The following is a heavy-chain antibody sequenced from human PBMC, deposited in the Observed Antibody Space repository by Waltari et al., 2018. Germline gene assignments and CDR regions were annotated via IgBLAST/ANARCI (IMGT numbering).Heavy chain of an antibody. CDR3: AKKGHGSRTADALDI. CDR1: GFSFSEHP. J-gene: IGHJ3*02. V-gene: IGHV3-30*04. CDR2: VYRGGNAK. D-gene: IGHD2-2*01. Sequence: QVQLVESGGGEVHPGGSLRLSCVASGFSFSEHPMHWVRQAPDKGLAGVAVVYRGGNAKFYSNSVRGRFTISRDDSKNTLYLQMNSLRVEDTTIYYCAKKGHGSRTADALDIWGQGTMVTVSS.